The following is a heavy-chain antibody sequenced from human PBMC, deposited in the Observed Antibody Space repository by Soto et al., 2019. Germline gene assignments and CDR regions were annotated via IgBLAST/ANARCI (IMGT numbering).Heavy chain of an antibody. CDR2: INPNSGGT. V-gene: IGHV1-2*04. J-gene: IGHJ6*03. CDR1: GYTFTGYY. D-gene: IGHD1-7*01. Sequence: QVQLVQSGAEVKKPGASVKVSCKASGYTFTGYYVHWVRQAPGQGLEWMGWINPNSGGTNYAQKFQGWVTMTRDTSISTAYMELSRLRSDDTAVYYCARDRGQDELGNYYMDVWGKGTTVTVSS. CDR3: ARDRGQDELGNYYMDV.